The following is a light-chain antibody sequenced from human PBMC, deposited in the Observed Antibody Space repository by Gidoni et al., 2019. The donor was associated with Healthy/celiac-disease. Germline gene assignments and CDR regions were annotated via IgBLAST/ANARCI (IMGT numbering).Light chain of an antibody. J-gene: IGKJ4*01. V-gene: IGKV3-11*01. CDR2: DAA. Sequence: EIFFTQSPATPSLSPGERATLSCRASQSVSSYLAWYQPKPGQAPRLLIYDAANRATGIPARFSGSGSGTDFTLTISSLETEDFAVYYCQQRSNWPPLTFGGGTKVEIK. CDR1: QSVSSY. CDR3: QQRSNWPPLT.